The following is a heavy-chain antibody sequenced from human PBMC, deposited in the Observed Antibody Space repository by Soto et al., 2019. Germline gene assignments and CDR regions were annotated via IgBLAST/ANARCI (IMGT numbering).Heavy chain of an antibody. J-gene: IGHJ6*02. Sequence: ASVKVSCKASGYNFTTYGISWVRQAPRQGLEWMGWISGDNVNTKSAQKIQGRITMTTDTSAGTAYMELRSLRSDDTAEYFCATEGPQQAQETYYYFYGMDVWGQGTTVTVAS. CDR1: GYNFTTYG. CDR3: ATEGPQQAQETYYYFYGMDV. D-gene: IGHD6-13*01. V-gene: IGHV1-18*01. CDR2: ISGDNVNT.